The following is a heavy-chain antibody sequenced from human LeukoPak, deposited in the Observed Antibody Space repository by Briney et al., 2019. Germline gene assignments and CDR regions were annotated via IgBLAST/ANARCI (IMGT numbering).Heavy chain of an antibody. CDR2: MYSSGSS. V-gene: IGHV4-59*02. CDR3: ARGGWLKTSYYFDF. Sequence: SETLSLTCTVSGASVNNYFWSWVRQPPGKGLEWIGYMYSSGSSTYNPSLKSRVTMSIDPSRNQLSLRVTSVTAADTAVYYCARGGWLKTSYYFDFWGQGSLVTVSS. D-gene: IGHD5-24*01. CDR1: GASVNNYF. J-gene: IGHJ4*02.